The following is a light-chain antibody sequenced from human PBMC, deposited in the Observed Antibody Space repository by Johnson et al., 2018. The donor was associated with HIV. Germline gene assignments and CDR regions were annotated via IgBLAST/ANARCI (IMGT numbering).Light chain of an antibody. CDR1: SSNIGNNY. Sequence: QSVLTQPPSVSAAPGQKVTISCSGSSSNIGNNYVSWYQQLPGTAPKLLIYDNNRRPSGIPDRFSGSKSGTSGPLGITGLQPGDAADYYFGSWDSSLSAYVFGTGTKVTVL. V-gene: IGLV1-51*01. CDR2: DNN. CDR3: GSWDSSLSAYV. J-gene: IGLJ1*01.